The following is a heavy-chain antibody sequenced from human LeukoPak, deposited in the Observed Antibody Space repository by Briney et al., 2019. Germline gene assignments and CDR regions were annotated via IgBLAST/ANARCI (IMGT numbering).Heavy chain of an antibody. CDR3: ARAGSGSYDDAFDI. D-gene: IGHD1-26*01. CDR2: IYYSGST. CDR1: GGSISSGGYY. V-gene: IGHV4-61*08. J-gene: IGHJ3*02. Sequence: SETLSLTCIVSGGSISSGGYYWSWIRQPPGKGLEWIGYIYYSGSTNYNPSLKSRVTVSVDTSKNQFSLKLSSVTAADTAVYYCARAGSGSYDDAFDIWGQGTMVTVSS.